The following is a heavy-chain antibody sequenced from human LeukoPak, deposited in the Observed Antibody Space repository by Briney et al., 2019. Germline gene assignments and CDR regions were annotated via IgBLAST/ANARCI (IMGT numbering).Heavy chain of an antibody. J-gene: IGHJ3*02. D-gene: IGHD3-10*01. Sequence: SETLSLTCTVSGGSISSYYWSWIRQPPGKGLQWIGYIYYSGSTNYNPSLESRVTILVDTSKNQFSLKLSSVTAADTAVYYCATGVKGANDAFDIWGQGTMVTVSS. CDR1: GGSISSYY. CDR2: IYYSGST. V-gene: IGHV4-59*08. CDR3: ATGVKGANDAFDI.